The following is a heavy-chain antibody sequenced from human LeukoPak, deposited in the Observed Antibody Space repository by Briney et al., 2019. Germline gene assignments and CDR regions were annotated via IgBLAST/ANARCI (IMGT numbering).Heavy chain of an antibody. CDR2: ISSSSSTI. CDR3: ARDSITMVRGVRKYYFDY. J-gene: IGHJ4*02. V-gene: IGHV3-48*01. D-gene: IGHD3-10*01. Sequence: GGSLRLSCAASGFTFSSYSMNWVRQAPGKGLEWVSYISSSSSTIYYADSVKGRFTISRDNAMNSLYLQMNSLRAEDTAVYYCARDSITMVRGVRKYYFDYWGQGTLVTVSS. CDR1: GFTFSSYS.